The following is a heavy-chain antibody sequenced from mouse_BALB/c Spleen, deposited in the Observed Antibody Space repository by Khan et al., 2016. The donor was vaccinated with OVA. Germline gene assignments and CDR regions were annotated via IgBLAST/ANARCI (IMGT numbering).Heavy chain of an antibody. CDR2: IWGDGST. CDR1: GFSLTNYG. V-gene: IGHV2-3*01. D-gene: IGHD2-2*01. CDR3: AMLFYGYDWIAY. Sequence: QVQLKESGPGLVAPSQSLSITCTVSGFSLTNYGVNWVRQPPGKGLEWLGVIWGDGSTNYHSALISRLSISKDNSTSQVFLKLDSLQTDDTATYCWAMLFYGYDWIAYWGQGTQVTVSA. J-gene: IGHJ3*01.